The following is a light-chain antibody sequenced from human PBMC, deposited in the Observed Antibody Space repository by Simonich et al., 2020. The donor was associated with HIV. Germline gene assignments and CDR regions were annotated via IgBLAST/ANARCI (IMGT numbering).Light chain of an antibody. CDR1: QSVSSN. J-gene: IGKJ4*01. CDR2: GAS. Sequence: EIVMTQSPATLSVSPGERATLSCRAGQSVSSNLAWYQQKPGQAPRLLIYGASTRATGIPARFSGSGSGTEFTLTISSMQSEDVAVYYCQQYNNWPLFGGGTKVEIK. CDR3: QQYNNWPL. V-gene: IGKV3-15*01.